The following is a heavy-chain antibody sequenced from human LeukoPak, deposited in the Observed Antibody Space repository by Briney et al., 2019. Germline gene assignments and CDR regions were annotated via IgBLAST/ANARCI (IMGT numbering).Heavy chain of an antibody. CDR2: ISWNSGSI. V-gene: IGHV3-9*01. J-gene: IGHJ4*02. CDR1: GFTFDDYA. CDR3: AKDRGDGIIEPAAFGS. D-gene: IGHD2-2*01. Sequence: GGSLRLSCAASGFTFDDYAMHWVRQAPGKGLEWVSGISWNSGSIGYADSVKGRFTISRDNAKNSLYLQMNSLRPEDTAVYYCAKDRGDGIIEPAAFGSWGQGTLVAVSS.